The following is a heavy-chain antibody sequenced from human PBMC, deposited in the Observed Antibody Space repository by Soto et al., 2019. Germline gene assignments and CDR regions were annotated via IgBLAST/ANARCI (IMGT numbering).Heavy chain of an antibody. Sequence: QVQLAQSGGEVKKPGASVKVSCKASGYTFSNYGIGWVRQAPGQGLEWMGGINGYNGNTNYAQKFQGRVTMTTDTSTTTAYMEVKSLRSDDTAVYYCARGDSPVHFDNWGQGTLVTVSS. J-gene: IGHJ4*02. D-gene: IGHD4-4*01. CDR2: INGYNGNT. V-gene: IGHV1-18*01. CDR1: GYTFSNYG. CDR3: ARGDSPVHFDN.